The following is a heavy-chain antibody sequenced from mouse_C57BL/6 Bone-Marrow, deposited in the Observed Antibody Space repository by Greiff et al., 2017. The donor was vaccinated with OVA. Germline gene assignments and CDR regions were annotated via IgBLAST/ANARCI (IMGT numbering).Heavy chain of an antibody. Sequence: VQLVESGPGLVQPSQSLSITCTVSGFSLTSYGVHWVRQSPGKGLEWLGVIWRGGSTDYNAAFMSRLSITKDNSKSQVFFKMNSLQADDTAIYYCAKKRFYYGRRDYAMDYWGQGTSVTVSS. CDR1: GFSLTSYG. CDR2: IWRGGST. J-gene: IGHJ4*01. V-gene: IGHV2-5*01. D-gene: IGHD1-1*01. CDR3: AKKRFYYGRRDYAMDY.